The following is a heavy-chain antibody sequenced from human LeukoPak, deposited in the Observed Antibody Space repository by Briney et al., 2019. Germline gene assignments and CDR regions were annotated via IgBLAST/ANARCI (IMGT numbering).Heavy chain of an antibody. CDR2: ISSSGSTI. Sequence: PGGSLRLSCAASGFTFSSYEMNWVRQAPGRGLEWVSYISSSGSTIYYADSVKGRFTISRDNAKNSLYLQMNSLRAEDTAVYYCASMLSYYYDSSGYYGPTPFDYWGQGTLVTVSS. J-gene: IGHJ4*02. V-gene: IGHV3-48*03. CDR3: ASMLSYYYDSSGYYGPTPFDY. CDR1: GFTFSSYE. D-gene: IGHD3-22*01.